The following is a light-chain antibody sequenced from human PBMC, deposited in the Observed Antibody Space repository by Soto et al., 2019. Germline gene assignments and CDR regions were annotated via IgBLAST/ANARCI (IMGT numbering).Light chain of an antibody. Sequence: QSALTQPRSVSGSPGQSVTISCTGTSSDVDGYKFVSWYQQHPGRAPKLMIYDVTKRPSGVPDRFSGSKSGNTASLTISRLQAEDEADYHCCSFAGSYTLVFGGGTKLTVL. V-gene: IGLV2-11*01. CDR3: CSFAGSYTLV. CDR2: DVT. J-gene: IGLJ2*01. CDR1: SSDVDGYKF.